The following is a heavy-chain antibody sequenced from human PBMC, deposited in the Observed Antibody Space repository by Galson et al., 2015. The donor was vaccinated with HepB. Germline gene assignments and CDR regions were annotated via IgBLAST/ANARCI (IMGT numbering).Heavy chain of an antibody. D-gene: IGHD6-19*01. CDR2: INSDGSST. V-gene: IGHV3-74*01. CDR1: GFTFSSYW. J-gene: IGHJ4*02. Sequence: SLRLSCAASGFTFSSYWMHWARQAPGKGLVWVSRINSDGSSTSYADSVKGRFTISRDDAKNTLYLQMNSLRAEDTAVYYCARDMKWLALNEIDYWGQGTLVTVSS. CDR3: ARDMKWLALNEIDY.